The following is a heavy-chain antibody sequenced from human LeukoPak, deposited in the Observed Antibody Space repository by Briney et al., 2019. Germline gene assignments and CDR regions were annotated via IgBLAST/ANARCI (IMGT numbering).Heavy chain of an antibody. J-gene: IGHJ4*02. D-gene: IGHD5-12*01. CDR3: ATLRYSGYLLDY. CDR1: GGSFSGYY. V-gene: IGHV4-34*01. Sequence: TSETLSLTCAVYGGSFSGYYWSWIRQPPGKGLEWIGEINHSGSTNYNPSLKSRVTISVDTSKNQFSLKLSSVTAADTAVYYCATLRYSGYLLDYWGQGTLVTVSS. CDR2: INHSGST.